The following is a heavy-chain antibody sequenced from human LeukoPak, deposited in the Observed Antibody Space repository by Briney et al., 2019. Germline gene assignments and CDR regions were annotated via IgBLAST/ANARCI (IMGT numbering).Heavy chain of an antibody. D-gene: IGHD3-10*01. V-gene: IGHV4-59*01. CDR1: GGFISSYY. CDR2: IYYSGST. CDR3: ATPAPHYYGSGSYFS. Sequence: SETLSLTCTVSGGFISSYYWSWIRQPPGKGLEWIGYIYYSGSTNYNPSLKSRVTISVDTSKNQFSLKVSSVTAADTAVYYWATPAPHYYGSGSYFSWGQGTLVTVSS. J-gene: IGHJ5*02.